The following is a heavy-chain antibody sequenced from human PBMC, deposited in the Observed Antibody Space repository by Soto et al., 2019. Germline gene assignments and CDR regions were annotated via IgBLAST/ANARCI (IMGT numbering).Heavy chain of an antibody. Sequence: PGGSLRLSCAASGFTVSSYAMSWVRQAPGKGLEWVSAISGSGGSTYYADSVKGRFTISRDNSKNTLYLQMNSLRAEDTAVYYCAKRSGWELIRPYNDYWGQGTLVTVSS. CDR2: ISGSGGST. D-gene: IGHD1-26*01. CDR1: GFTVSSYA. J-gene: IGHJ4*02. V-gene: IGHV3-23*01. CDR3: AKRSGWELIRPYNDY.